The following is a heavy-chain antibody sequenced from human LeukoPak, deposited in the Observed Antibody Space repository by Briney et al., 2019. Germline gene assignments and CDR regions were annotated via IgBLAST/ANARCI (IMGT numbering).Heavy chain of an antibody. Sequence: GGSLRLSCAASGFTFSSYWMSWVRQAPGKGLEWLANIKQDGSEKYYVDSVKGRFTISRDNAKNSLYLQMNSLRAEDTAVYYCARNYYCSSTSCYFPPPPVDYWGQGTLVTVSS. D-gene: IGHD2-2*01. CDR1: GFTFSSYW. V-gene: IGHV3-7*01. J-gene: IGHJ4*02. CDR3: ARNYYCSSTSCYFPPPPVDY. CDR2: IKQDGSEK.